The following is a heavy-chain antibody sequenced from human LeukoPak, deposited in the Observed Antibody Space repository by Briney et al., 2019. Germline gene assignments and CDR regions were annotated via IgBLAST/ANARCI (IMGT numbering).Heavy chain of an antibody. CDR3: ATYTARLDAFDI. J-gene: IGHJ3*02. V-gene: IGHV5-51*01. CDR1: GYSFTSYW. Sequence: GESLKISCKGSGYSFTSYWIGWVRQMPGKGLEWMGIIYPGDSDTRYSPSFRGQVTISADKSISTAYLQWSSLKASDTAMYYCATYTARLDAFDIWGPRDNGHRLF. CDR2: IYPGDSDT. D-gene: IGHD6-6*01.